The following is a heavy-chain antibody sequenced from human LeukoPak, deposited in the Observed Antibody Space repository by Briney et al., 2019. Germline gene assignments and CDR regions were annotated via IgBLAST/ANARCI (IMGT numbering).Heavy chain of an antibody. CDR3: ARWNWFPDY. J-gene: IGHJ4*02. CDR1: GFTFSSYW. CDR2: IKEDGSKE. D-gene: IGHD1-7*01. Sequence: GGSLRLSCAASGFTFSSYWMTWVRQAPGKGLEWVANIKEDGSKEYYVDSVKGRFTISRDNAKTSLYLQMNSLRADDTAVYCCARWNWFPDYWGQGTLVTVSS. V-gene: IGHV3-7*01.